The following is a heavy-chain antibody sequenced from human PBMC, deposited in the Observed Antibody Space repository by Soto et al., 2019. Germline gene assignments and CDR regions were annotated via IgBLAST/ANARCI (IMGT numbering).Heavy chain of an antibody. D-gene: IGHD2-21*01. Sequence: PTKALSRTSTVSVDSIGSYHWSWVRQPPGKGLEWIGFMFSRGSANYNPSLKSRVTISVDTSKSQFSLKLTSVNAADTAIYYCARHHTRSVAAVETSFAFWGNGTLVTDSS. V-gene: IGHV4-59*01. CDR2: MFSRGSA. CDR1: VDSIGSYH. J-gene: IGHJ4*01. CDR3: ARHHTRSVAAVETSFAF.